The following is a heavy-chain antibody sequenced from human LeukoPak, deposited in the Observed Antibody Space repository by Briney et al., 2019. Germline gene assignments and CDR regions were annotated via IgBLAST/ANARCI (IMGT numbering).Heavy chain of an antibody. V-gene: IGHV3-30-3*01. CDR3: AKDGGACSSTSCNGDYYYYYMDV. CDR1: GFTFDDYA. CDR2: ISYDGSNK. D-gene: IGHD2-2*01. Sequence: PGGSLRLSCAASGFTFDDYAMHWVRQAPGKGLEWVAVISYDGSNKYYADSVKGRFTISRDNSKNTLYLQMNSLRAEDTAVYYCAKDGGACSSTSCNGDYYYYYMDVWGKGTTVTVSS. J-gene: IGHJ6*03.